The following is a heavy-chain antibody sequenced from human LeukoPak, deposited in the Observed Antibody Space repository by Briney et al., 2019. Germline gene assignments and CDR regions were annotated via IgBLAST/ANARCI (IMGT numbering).Heavy chain of an antibody. CDR3: ARDRLGLPVDY. J-gene: IGHJ4*02. D-gene: IGHD3-16*01. V-gene: IGHV4-59*01. CDR1: GGSISTYY. CDR2: IYYSGST. Sequence: SETLSLTCTVSGGSISTYYWTWIRQPPGKGLEWIGCIYYSGSTNYDPSLKSRVTMSVDTSKNQFSLKLNSVTAADTAVYYCARDRLGLPVDYWGRGTLVTVSS.